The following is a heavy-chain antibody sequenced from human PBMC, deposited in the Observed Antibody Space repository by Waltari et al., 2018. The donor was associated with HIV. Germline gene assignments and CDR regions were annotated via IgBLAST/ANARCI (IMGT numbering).Heavy chain of an antibody. D-gene: IGHD3-22*01. V-gene: IGHV3-7*01. CDR2: RKRDGSEK. CDR3: AGWLYRYYDSSYFYRPYDYGMDV. CDR1: GFRFGRCW. Sequence: EVQLVESGGGLVQSGGSLRLSCDASGFRFGRCWISWVRQAPGQGWVTKRKRDGSEKKLWEAVEVRITISRENVKNSVYLQMDSLRAEETAVYYCAGWLYRYYDSSYFYRPYDYGMDVWGQGTTVTVSS. J-gene: IGHJ6*02.